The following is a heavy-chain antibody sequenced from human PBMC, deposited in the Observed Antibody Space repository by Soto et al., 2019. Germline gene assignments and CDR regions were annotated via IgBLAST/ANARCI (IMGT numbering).Heavy chain of an antibody. Sequence: QVQLQQWGAGLVKPSETLSLSCAVYGQSFSGHSWAWIRQPPGKGLEWIGEINESGSTYYNPSLKSRVTISTDTSKNRFSLKLSSVSAADTAAYFCARGSGIVALPGELEDVNYDYWAREPWSTSPQ. CDR1: GQSFSGHS. V-gene: IGHV4-34*01. CDR2: INESGST. J-gene: IGHJ4*02. D-gene: IGHD1-1*01. CDR3: ARGSGIVALPGELEDVNYDY.